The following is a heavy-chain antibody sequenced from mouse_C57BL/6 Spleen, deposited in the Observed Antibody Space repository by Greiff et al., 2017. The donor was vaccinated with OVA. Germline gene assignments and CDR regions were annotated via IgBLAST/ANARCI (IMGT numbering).Heavy chain of an antibody. D-gene: IGHD4-1*01. J-gene: IGHJ2*01. CDR1: GYSFTGYY. CDR2: INPSTGGT. V-gene: IGHV1-42*01. Sequence: EVQLQQSGPELVKPGASVKISCKASGYSFTGYYMNWVKQSPEKSLEWIGEINPSTGGTTYNQKFKAKATLTVDKASSTAYMQLKSLTSEDSAVYYCSREGNWEDYFDYWGQGTTLTVSS. CDR3: SREGNWEDYFDY.